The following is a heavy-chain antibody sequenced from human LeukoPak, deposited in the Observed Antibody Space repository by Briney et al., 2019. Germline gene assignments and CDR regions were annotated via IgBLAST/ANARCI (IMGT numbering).Heavy chain of an antibody. V-gene: IGHV3-30-3*01. D-gene: IGHD6-13*01. CDR1: GFTFSSYA. CDR3: ARDFRSSSWSYYYYGMDV. Sequence: GGSLRLSCAASGFTFSSYAMHWVRLAPGKGLEWVAVISYDGSNKYYADSVKGRFTISRDNSKNTLYLQMNSLRAEDTAVYYCARDFRSSSWSYYYYGMDVWGQGTTVTVSS. CDR2: ISYDGSNK. J-gene: IGHJ6*02.